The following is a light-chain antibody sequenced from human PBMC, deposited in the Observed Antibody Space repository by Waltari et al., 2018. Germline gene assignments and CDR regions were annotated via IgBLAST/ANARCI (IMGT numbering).Light chain of an antibody. Sequence: EIVLTQSPGTLSLSPGERATLSCRASQSIGIYLAWYQQKSGQAPRLLIYHASSRDTGSPDRFSGSGSGTDFSLTISRLEPEDXXVYYCQNYERLPATFGQGTKVEIK. CDR1: QSIGIY. V-gene: IGKV3-20*01. J-gene: IGKJ1*01. CDR3: QNYERLPAT. CDR2: HAS.